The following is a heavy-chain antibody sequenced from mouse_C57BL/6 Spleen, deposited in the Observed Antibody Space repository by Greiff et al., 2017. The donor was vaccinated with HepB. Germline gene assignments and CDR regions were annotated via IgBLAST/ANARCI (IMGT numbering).Heavy chain of an antibody. CDR3: SPFYYSFAY. V-gene: IGHV1-15*01. Sequence: VKLMESGAELVRPGASVTLSCKASGYTFTDYEMHWVKQTPVHGLEWIGAIDPETGGTAYNQKFKGKAILTADKSSSKAYMELRSLTSEDSAGYYCSPFYYSFAYWGQGTLVTVSA. D-gene: IGHD1-1*01. J-gene: IGHJ3*01. CDR1: GYTFTDYE. CDR2: IDPETGGT.